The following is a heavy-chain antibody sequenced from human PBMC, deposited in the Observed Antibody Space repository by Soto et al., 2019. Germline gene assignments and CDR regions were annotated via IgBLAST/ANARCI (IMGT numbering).Heavy chain of an antibody. V-gene: IGHV3-30*18. J-gene: IGHJ4*02. CDR1: GFTFSSYG. CDR3: AKEYSSSSDVDDLTAVDY. CDR2: ISYDGSNK. D-gene: IGHD6-6*01. Sequence: GGSLRLSCAASGFTFSSYGMHWVRQAPGKGLEWVAVISYDGSNKYYADSVKGRFTISRDNSKNTLYLQMNSLRAEDTAWYYWAKEYSSSSDVDDLTAVDYWGQGTLVTVSS.